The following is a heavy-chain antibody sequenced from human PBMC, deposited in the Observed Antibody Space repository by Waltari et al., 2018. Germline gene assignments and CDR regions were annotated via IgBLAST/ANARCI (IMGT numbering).Heavy chain of an antibody. J-gene: IGHJ4*02. CDR1: GFSVSSYW. D-gene: IGHD5-18*01. Sequence: EVQLVESGGGLVQPGGSLRLSCATSGFSVSSYWMSWVRQAPGKGLEWLANINHDGSGKFFLGSVKGRFTISRDNAKKSVYLQMNSLTGEDTAVYYCATSLDAAGNDWGQGTLVTVSS. V-gene: IGHV3-7*01. CDR2: INHDGSGK. CDR3: ATSLDAAGND.